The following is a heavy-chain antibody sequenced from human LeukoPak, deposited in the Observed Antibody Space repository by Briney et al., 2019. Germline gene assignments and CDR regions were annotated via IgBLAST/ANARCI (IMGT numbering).Heavy chain of an antibody. CDR2: IYYSGST. CDR1: GGSITSGGYY. V-gene: IGHV4-31*03. Sequence: SQTLSLTCTVSGGSITSGGYYWSWIRQLPGKGLEWIGYIYYSGSTYYNPSLKSRVTISIDTSKNQFSLKLSSVTAADMAVYYCARDRVRGTITYAGFDPWGQGTLVTVSS. D-gene: IGHD3-10*01. CDR3: ARDRVRGTITYAGFDP. J-gene: IGHJ5*02.